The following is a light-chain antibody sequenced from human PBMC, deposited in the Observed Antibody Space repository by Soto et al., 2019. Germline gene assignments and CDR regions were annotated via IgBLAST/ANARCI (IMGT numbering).Light chain of an antibody. CDR2: GAS. Sequence: EIVFTQSPGTLSLSPGERATLSCRASQSVSSNYLAWYQQKPGQAPRLLIYGASSRASDIPDRVSGSGSGTDFTLTISRLEPEDFAVFYCQQYGSSPSTFGQGTKLEIK. CDR3: QQYGSSPST. V-gene: IGKV3-20*01. J-gene: IGKJ2*01. CDR1: QSVSSNY.